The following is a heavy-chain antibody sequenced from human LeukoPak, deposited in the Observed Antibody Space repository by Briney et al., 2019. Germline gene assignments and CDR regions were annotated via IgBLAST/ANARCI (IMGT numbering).Heavy chain of an antibody. CDR2: IKSKTDGGTT. J-gene: IGHJ4*02. Sequence: GGSHRLSCAASGFTFSNAWMSWVRQAPGKGLEWVGRIKSKTDGGTTDYAAPVKGRFTISRDDSKITLYLQMNSLKTEDTAVYYCTTGFVVVPAAIAMSDYWGQGTLVTVSS. CDR1: GFTFSNAW. CDR3: TTGFVVVPAAIAMSDY. D-gene: IGHD2-2*01. V-gene: IGHV3-15*01.